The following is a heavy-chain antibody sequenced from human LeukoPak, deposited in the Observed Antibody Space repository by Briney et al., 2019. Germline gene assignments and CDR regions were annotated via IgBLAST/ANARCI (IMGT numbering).Heavy chain of an antibody. V-gene: IGHV4-34*01. CDR3: ARSSLYYYDSSGYYPDAFDI. CDR1: GGSFSGYY. D-gene: IGHD3-22*01. CDR2: INHSGST. J-gene: IGHJ3*02. Sequence: SETLSLTCAVYGGSFSGYYWSWLRQPPGKGLEWIGEINHSGSTNYNPSLKSRVTISVDTSKNQFSLKLSSVTAADTAVYYCARSSLYYYDSSGYYPDAFDIWGQGTMVTVSS.